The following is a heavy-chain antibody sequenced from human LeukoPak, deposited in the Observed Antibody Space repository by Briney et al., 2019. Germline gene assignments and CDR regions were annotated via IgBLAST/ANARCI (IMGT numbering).Heavy chain of an antibody. Sequence: ETLSLTCTVSGGSISSSSDYWGWIRQPPGKGLEWVSVIYSAGSTYYADSVKGRFTTSIDNSKNTLYLQMNSLRAEATAVYYCAREAETQGLPMDVWGQGTTVTVSS. CDR2: IYSAGST. J-gene: IGHJ6*02. CDR1: GGSISSSSDY. CDR3: AREAETQGLPMDV. V-gene: IGHV3-66*01.